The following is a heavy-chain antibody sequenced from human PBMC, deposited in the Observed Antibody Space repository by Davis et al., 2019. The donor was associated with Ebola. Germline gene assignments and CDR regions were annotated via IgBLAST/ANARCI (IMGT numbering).Heavy chain of an antibody. J-gene: IGHJ4*02. CDR1: GFTFGDYA. CDR2: IRSKAYGGTT. V-gene: IGHV3-49*04. D-gene: IGHD3-3*01. Sequence: GESLKISCTASGFTFGDYAMSWVRQAPGKGLEWVGFIRSKAYGGTTEYAASVKGRFTISRDDSKSIAYLQMNSLKTEDTAVYYCTRRRHYDFWSGSDYWGQGTLVTVPS. CDR3: TRRRHYDFWSGSDY.